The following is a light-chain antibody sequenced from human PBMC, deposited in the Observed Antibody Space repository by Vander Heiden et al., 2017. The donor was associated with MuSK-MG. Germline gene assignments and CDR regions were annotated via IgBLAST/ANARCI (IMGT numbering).Light chain of an antibody. CDR2: QAS. CDR3: QAWDSSTAV. Sequence: SYELTQPPSVSVSPGKTASITCTGDKLGDKYACWYQQKPGQSPVLVIYQASKRPSGIPERFSGSNSGNTATLTISGTQAMDEADYYCQAWDSSTAVFGTGTKVTVL. J-gene: IGLJ1*01. CDR1: KLGDKY. V-gene: IGLV3-1*01.